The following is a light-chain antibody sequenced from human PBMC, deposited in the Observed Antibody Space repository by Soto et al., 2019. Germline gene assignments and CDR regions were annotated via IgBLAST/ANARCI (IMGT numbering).Light chain of an antibody. CDR1: SSDVGGYDF. CDR2: EVT. V-gene: IGLV2-14*01. J-gene: IGLJ1*01. Sequence: QSVLTQPASMSGSPGQSITISCTGTSSDVGGYDFVSWYRQYPGQAPKILIYEVTHRPSGVPDRFSGSKSGNTASLTISGLQADDEADYYCSSYTITSSPVFGPGTKVTVL. CDR3: SSYTITSSPV.